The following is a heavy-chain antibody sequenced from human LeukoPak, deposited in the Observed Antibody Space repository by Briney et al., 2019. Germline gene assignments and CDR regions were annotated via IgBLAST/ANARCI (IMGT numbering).Heavy chain of an antibody. V-gene: IGHV1-46*01. J-gene: IGHJ1*01. CDR2: INPSGGTT. CDR1: GYTFTSYY. CDR3: AGSMVRGSFQH. D-gene: IGHD3-10*01. Sequence: ASVKVSCKASGYTFTSYYMHWVRQAPGQGLEWMGIINPSGGTTSYAQKFQGRVTMTRDTSTSTVYMELSSLRSEDTAVYYCAGSMVRGSFQHWGQGTLVTVSS.